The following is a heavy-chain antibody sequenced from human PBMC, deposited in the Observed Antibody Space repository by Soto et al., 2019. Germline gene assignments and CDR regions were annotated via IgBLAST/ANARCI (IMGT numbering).Heavy chain of an antibody. J-gene: IGHJ5*02. Sequence: SETLSLTCTVSGGSISIDDYYWSWIRQPPGKGLEWIGYIYYNGNTYYNPSLQSRVTISVDTSKNQFSLKLSSVTAADTAVYSCARGLAAAGTLRFDPWGQGTLVTVSS. V-gene: IGHV4-30-4*01. CDR1: GGSISIDDYY. D-gene: IGHD6-13*01. CDR3: ARGLAAAGTLRFDP. CDR2: IYYNGNT.